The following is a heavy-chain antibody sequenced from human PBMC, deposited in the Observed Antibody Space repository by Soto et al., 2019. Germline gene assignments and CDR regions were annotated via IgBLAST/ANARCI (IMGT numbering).Heavy chain of an antibody. CDR2: ISYDGSNK. D-gene: IGHD6-19*01. CDR3: AKAPTKYSSGWYNAEYFQH. Sequence: GGSLRLSCAASGFTFSSYGMHWVRQAPGRDRDWVAVISYDGSNKYYADSVKGRFTISRDNSKNTLYLQMNSLRAEDTAVYYCAKAPTKYSSGWYNAEYFQHWGQGTLVTVSS. J-gene: IGHJ1*01. V-gene: IGHV3-30*18. CDR1: GFTFSSYG.